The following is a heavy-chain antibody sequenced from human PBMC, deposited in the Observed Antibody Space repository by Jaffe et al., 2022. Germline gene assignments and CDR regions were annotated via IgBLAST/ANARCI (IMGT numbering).Heavy chain of an antibody. CDR3: ARTGRSSEVPAAIGYYYYYMDV. Sequence: QVQLQESGPGLVKPSQTLSLTCTVSGGSISSGSYYWSWIRQPAGKGLEWIGRIYTSGSTNYNPSLKSRVTISVDTSKNQFSLKLSSVTAADTAVYYCARTGRSSEVPAAIGYYYYYMDVWGKGTTVTVSS. J-gene: IGHJ6*03. D-gene: IGHD2-2*01. CDR1: GGSISSGSYY. V-gene: IGHV4-61*02. CDR2: IYTSGST.